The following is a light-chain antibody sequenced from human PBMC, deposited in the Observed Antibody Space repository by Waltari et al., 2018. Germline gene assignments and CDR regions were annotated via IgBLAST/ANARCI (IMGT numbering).Light chain of an antibody. J-gene: IGLJ2*01. CDR1: SSEVGGYNS. Sequence: QSALTQPASVSGSPGQSITISCTGTSSEVGGYNSVSWYQQHPVKAPKLMIYVVSNRPSGVSNLFSGSKSGNTASLTISGLQAEDEADYYCSSYTSSSPVVFGGGTKLTVL. CDR2: VVS. V-gene: IGLV2-14*03. CDR3: SSYTSSSPVV.